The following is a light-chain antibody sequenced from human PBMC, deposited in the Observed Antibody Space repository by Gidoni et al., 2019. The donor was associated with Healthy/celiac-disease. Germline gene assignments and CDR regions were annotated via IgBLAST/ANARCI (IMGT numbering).Light chain of an antibody. V-gene: IGKV1-39*01. J-gene: IGKJ1*01. Sequence: IQMTQSPSSLSASVGDRVTITFRASQSISSYLNWYQQKPGKAPKLLIYAASSLQSGVPARFSGSGSGTDFTLTISSLQPEDVATYYCQHSYSTPRTFGQGTKVEIK. CDR2: AAS. CDR3: QHSYSTPRT. CDR1: QSISSY.